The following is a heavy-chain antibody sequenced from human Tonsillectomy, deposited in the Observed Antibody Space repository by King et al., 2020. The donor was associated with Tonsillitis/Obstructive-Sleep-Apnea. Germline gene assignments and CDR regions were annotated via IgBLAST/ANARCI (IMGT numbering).Heavy chain of an antibody. Sequence: QLVQSGGGLVKPGGSLILSCAASGFTFSSNTMSWVRQAPGTGLEWGSSISSSSTYIFYADSRRGRFTLSRDNARNALYLQMNRLRAEDTAVYYCARDSGTGGLEWLLGLNWFDPWGQGTLVTVSS. D-gene: IGHD3-3*01. J-gene: IGHJ5*02. V-gene: IGHV3-21*01. CDR1: GFTFSSNT. CDR2: ISSSSTYI. CDR3: ARDSGTGGLEWLLGLNWFDP.